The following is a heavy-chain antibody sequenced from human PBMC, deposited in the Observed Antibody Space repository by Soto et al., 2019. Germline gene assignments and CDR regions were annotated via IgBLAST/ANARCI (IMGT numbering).Heavy chain of an antibody. CDR2: IYYSGST. V-gene: IGHV4-59*12. J-gene: IGHJ4*02. Sequence: PSETLSLTCTVSDGSISTYYWSWIRQPPGKGLEWIGYIYYSGSTYYNPSLKSRVTISVDTSKNQFSLKLSSVTAADTAVYYCARDNRNYYGSGSPEAYFDYWGQGTLVTVSS. D-gene: IGHD3-10*01. CDR3: ARDNRNYYGSGSPEAYFDY. CDR1: DGSISTYY.